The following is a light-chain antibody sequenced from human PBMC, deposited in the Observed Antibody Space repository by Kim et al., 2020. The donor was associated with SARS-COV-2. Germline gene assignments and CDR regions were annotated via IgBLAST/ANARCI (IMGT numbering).Light chain of an antibody. CDR3: SSYTRTDSLIL. Sequence: HSITLSCTGTKSDVGDYSSIAGYQQHTCKAPKHMIYDVSNRPSGVAPRFSGSKSGNTASLSISGLQADDEDAYYCSSYTRTDSLILFGGGTQLTVL. CDR1: KSDVGDYSS. CDR2: DVS. V-gene: IGLV2-14*03. J-gene: IGLJ2*01.